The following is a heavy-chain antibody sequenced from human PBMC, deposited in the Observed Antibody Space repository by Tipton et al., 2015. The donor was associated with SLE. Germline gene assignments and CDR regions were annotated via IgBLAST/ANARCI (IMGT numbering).Heavy chain of an antibody. Sequence: QLVQSGAEVMKPGASVKVSCKASGYTFTSYDINWVRQAPGQGLEWMGWVNPNSGGTSYAQKFQGRVTMTRDTSISTAYMEMSWLTSADTAVYYCARGKPVAGGFDTFDIWGQGTMVIVSS. CDR3: ARGKPVAGGFDTFDI. J-gene: IGHJ3*02. CDR2: VNPNSGGT. V-gene: IGHV1-2*02. D-gene: IGHD6-19*01. CDR1: GYTFTSYD.